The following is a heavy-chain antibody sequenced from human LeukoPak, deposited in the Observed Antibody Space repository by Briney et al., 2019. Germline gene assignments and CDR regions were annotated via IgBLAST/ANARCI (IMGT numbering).Heavy chain of an antibody. V-gene: IGHV1-3*01. J-gene: IGHJ4*02. D-gene: IGHD5-12*01. CDR1: GYTFTSYA. Sequence: PGRSLRLSCAASGYTFTSYAMHWVRQAPGQRLEWMGWINAGNGNTKYSQKFQGRVTITRDTSASTAYMELSSLRSEDTAVYYCARVDIVATIEFDYWGQGTLVTVSS. CDR3: ARVDIVATIEFDY. CDR2: INAGNGNT.